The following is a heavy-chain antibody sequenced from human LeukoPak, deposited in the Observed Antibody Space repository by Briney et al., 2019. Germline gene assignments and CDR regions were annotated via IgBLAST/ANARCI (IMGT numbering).Heavy chain of an antibody. CDR3: APEREKSLEY. V-gene: IGHV3-23*01. D-gene: IGHD5-24*01. Sequence: GGSLRLSCAASEFTFSSYAMSWVRQAPGKGLEWVSAISRDGANTYYADSVKGRLTISRDMSLNILYLQMIDLRAEGTAVYYCAPEREKSLEYWGQGTLVTVSS. CDR2: ISRDGANT. J-gene: IGHJ4*02. CDR1: EFTFSSYA.